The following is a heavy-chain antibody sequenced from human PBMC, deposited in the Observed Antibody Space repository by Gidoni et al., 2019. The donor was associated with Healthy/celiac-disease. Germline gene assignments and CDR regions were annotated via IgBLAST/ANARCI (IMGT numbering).Heavy chain of an antibody. Sequence: QVQLQESGPGLVKPSETLSLTCTVSGGSVSSGSYYWSWIRQPPGKGLEWIGYIYYSGSTNYNPSLKSRVTISVDTSKNQFSLKLSSVTAADTAVYYCARDAYCGGDCYQPHDAFDIWGQGTMVTVSS. CDR3: ARDAYCGGDCYQPHDAFDI. J-gene: IGHJ3*02. V-gene: IGHV4-61*01. CDR1: GGSVSSGSYY. D-gene: IGHD2-21*02. CDR2: IYYSGST.